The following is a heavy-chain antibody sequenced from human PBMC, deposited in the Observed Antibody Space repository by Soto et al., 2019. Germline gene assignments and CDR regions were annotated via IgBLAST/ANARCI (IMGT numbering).Heavy chain of an antibody. V-gene: IGHV1-2*04. Sequence: ASVKVSCKASGYTFTGYYMHWVRQAPGQRLEWMGWIDPNSGGTNYAQKFQDWVTMTRDTSISTAYMELSRLRSDDTAVYYCALIGITMVRGVTLYGMDVWGQGTTVTVSS. CDR3: ALIGITMVRGVTLYGMDV. J-gene: IGHJ6*02. D-gene: IGHD3-10*01. CDR2: IDPNSGGT. CDR1: GYTFTGYY.